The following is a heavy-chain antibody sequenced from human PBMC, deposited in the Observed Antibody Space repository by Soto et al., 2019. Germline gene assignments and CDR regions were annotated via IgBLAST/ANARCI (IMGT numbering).Heavy chain of an antibody. CDR3: AWNSTNTWWGWWS. J-gene: IGHJ4*02. CDR2: ISAYNGNT. D-gene: IGHD2-15*01. Sequence: GASVKVSCKASGYTFTSYGISWVRQAPGQGLEWMGWISAYNGNTNYAQKLQGRVTMTTDTSTSTAYMELSSLRSEDTAVYYRAWNSTNTWWGWWSWGQGTLVTVSS. CDR1: GYTFTSYG. V-gene: IGHV1-18*01.